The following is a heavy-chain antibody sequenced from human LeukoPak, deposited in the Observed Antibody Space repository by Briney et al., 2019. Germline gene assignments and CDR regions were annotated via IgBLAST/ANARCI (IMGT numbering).Heavy chain of an antibody. Sequence: GGSLRLSCAASGFTFSSYWMSWVRQAPGKGLEWVANIKQDGSEKYYVDSVKGRFTISRDNAKNSLYLQMNSLRAEDTAVYYCARTTQAPWYYDFWSGYPLYGMDVWGQGTTVTVSS. CDR2: IKQDGSEK. V-gene: IGHV3-7*01. CDR1: GFTFSSYW. D-gene: IGHD3-3*01. CDR3: ARTTQAPWYYDFWSGYPLYGMDV. J-gene: IGHJ6*02.